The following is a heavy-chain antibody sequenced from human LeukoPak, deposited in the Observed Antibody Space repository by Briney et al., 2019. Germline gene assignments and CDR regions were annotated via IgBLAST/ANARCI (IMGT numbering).Heavy chain of an antibody. CDR1: GFTFSSYS. CDR2: ISYDGSNK. J-gene: IGHJ4*02. V-gene: IGHV3-30*03. D-gene: IGHD6-19*01. Sequence: GGSLRLSCAASGFTFSSYSMNWVRQAPGKGLEWVAVISYDGSNKYYADSVKGRFTISRGNSKNTLYLQMNSLRAEDTAVYYCARDREEQWLVRVIDYWGQGTLVTVSS. CDR3: ARDREEQWLVRVIDY.